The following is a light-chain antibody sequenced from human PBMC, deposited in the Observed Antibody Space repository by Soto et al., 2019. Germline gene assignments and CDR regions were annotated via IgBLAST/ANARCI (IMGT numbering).Light chain of an antibody. CDR2: GAS. Sequence: EIVLTQSPGTLSLSPDERATLSCRASRGVTRSLAWFQQKAGQAPRLLIYGASTRATGIPDRFSGSGSGTDFTLIISRVEPEDFAVYYCLQHGTSPYTFGQGTKVDIK. CDR3: LQHGTSPYT. V-gene: IGKV3-20*01. CDR1: RGVTRS. J-gene: IGKJ1*01.